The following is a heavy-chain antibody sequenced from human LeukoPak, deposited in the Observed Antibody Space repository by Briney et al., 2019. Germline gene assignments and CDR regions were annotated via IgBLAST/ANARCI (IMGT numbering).Heavy chain of an antibody. D-gene: IGHD6-6*01. Sequence: ASVKASCKSSGSSFTSYGISWMRLAPGQGLGWMVWISAYNGNTNYEQKLQGRVNMTTDTYTSTAYMELRSMRSDDTAVYYCARGLPYGCSSWGVYYFDYWGQGTLVTVSS. CDR1: GSSFTSYG. V-gene: IGHV1-18*01. J-gene: IGHJ4*02. CDR2: ISAYNGNT. CDR3: ARGLPYGCSSWGVYYFDY.